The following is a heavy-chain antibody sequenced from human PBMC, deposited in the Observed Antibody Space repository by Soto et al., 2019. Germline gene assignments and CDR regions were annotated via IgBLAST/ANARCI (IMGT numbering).Heavy chain of an antibody. V-gene: IGHV6-1*01. CDR2: IEYRSRWYF. Sequence: PSQTLSLTCVISGDTVSTRSGGWNWIRQSPSRGLEWLGRIEYRSRWYFDYATSVKSRITINPDTSRNQFSLQLNSVTPEDTAVYYCARDGGYTFHYGIDVWGQGTTVTVSS. J-gene: IGHJ6*02. D-gene: IGHD5-12*01. CDR1: GDTVSTRSGG. CDR3: ARDGGYTFHYGIDV.